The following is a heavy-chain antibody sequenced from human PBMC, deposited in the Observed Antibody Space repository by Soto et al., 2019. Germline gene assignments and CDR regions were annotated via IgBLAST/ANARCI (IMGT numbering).Heavy chain of an antibody. CDR3: ARLPPPTYCSGSNCSGY. D-gene: IGHD2-15*01. J-gene: IGHJ4*02. CDR1: GYSFTNYW. Sequence: GESLKISCKGSGYSFTNYWINWVRQMPGKGLEWMGRIDPDDSYTNYSPSFQGHVTISVDKSISTAYLQWSSLQASDTAIYYCARLPPPTYCSGSNCSGYWGEGTLVPVSS. V-gene: IGHV5-10-1*01. CDR2: IDPDDSYT.